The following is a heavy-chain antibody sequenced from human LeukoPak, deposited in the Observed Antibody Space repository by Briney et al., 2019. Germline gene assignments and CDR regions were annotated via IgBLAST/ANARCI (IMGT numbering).Heavy chain of an antibody. CDR1: GVTFSSYA. D-gene: IGHD3-22*01. Sequence: SLNASCEASGVTFSSYAISCVRQAPGQGGGWMGRIIPILGIANYAQKFHGRVTITADKSTSTAYMELSSLRSEDTAVYYCARATYYYDSSGPGGYWGQGTLVTVSS. CDR2: IIPILGIA. V-gene: IGHV1-69*04. J-gene: IGHJ4*02. CDR3: ARATYYYDSSGPGGY.